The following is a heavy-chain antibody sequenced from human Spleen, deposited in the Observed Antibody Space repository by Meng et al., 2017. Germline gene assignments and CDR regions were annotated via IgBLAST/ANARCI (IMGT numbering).Heavy chain of an antibody. Sequence: ASVKVSCKASGYTFPDYWLHWVRQAPGQGLEWMGHIIPNSGDTLYAPKFQGRVSMTADTSIGTAYVELSGLRSDDTAMYYCARDEDISAAGKLFGDYWGQGTLVTVSS. CDR2: IIPNSGDT. D-gene: IGHD6-13*01. J-gene: IGHJ4*02. CDR3: ARDEDISAAGKLFGDY. CDR1: GYTFPDYW. V-gene: IGHV1-2*06.